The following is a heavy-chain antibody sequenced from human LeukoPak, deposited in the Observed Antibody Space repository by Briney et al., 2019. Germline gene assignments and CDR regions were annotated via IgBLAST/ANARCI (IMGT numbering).Heavy chain of an antibody. J-gene: IGHJ4*02. CDR1: GGSISSSSYY. V-gene: IGHV4-39*01. D-gene: IGHD2-15*01. CDR3: ARGLSAIVC. Sequence: SETLSLTCFVSGGSISSSSYYWGWIRQPPGKGLEWIGSIYYSGSTCYNLSLRSRVTMSVDTSKNQFSLKLGSVTAADTAVYYCARGLSAIVCWGQGTLVTVSS. CDR2: IYYSGST.